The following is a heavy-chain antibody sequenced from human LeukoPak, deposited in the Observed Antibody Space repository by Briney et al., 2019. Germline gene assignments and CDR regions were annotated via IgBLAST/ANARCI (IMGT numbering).Heavy chain of an antibody. J-gene: IGHJ6*02. CDR1: GGSFSGYY. D-gene: IGHD2-2*01. CDR3: ARGTQAKDIVVVPAARVSYGMDV. CDR2: INHSGST. Sequence: PSETLSLTCAVYGGSFSGYYGSWIRQPPGKGLEWIGEINHSGSTNCNPSLKSRVTISVGTSKNQFSLKLSSVTAADTAVYYCARGTQAKDIVVVPAARVSYGMDVWGQGTTVTVSS. V-gene: IGHV4-34*01.